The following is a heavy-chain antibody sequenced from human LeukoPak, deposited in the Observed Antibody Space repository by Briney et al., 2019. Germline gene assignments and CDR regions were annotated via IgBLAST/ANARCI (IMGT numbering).Heavy chain of an antibody. D-gene: IGHD2-2*01. CDR2: FDPEDGET. V-gene: IGHV1-24*01. CDR3: ATLGSPSLPVVPAAPY. J-gene: IGHJ4*02. Sequence: ASVKVSCKVSGYTLTELSMHWVRQAPGKGLEWMGGFDPEDGETIYAQKFQGRVTMTEDTSTDTAYMELSSLRSEDTAVYYCATLGSPSLPVVPAAPYWGQGTLVTVSS. CDR1: GYTLTELS.